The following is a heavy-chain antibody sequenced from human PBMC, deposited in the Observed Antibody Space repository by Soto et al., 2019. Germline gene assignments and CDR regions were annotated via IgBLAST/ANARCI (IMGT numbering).Heavy chain of an antibody. CDR1: GYTFTGYY. D-gene: IGHD3-22*01. J-gene: IGHJ4*02. V-gene: IGHV1-2*04. CDR3: ARAPKIVVDPFDY. Sequence: ASVKVSCKASGYTFTGYYMHWVRQAPGQGLEWMGWINPNSGGTNYAQKFQGWVTMTRDTSISTAYMELSRLRSDDTAVYYCARAPKIVVDPFDYWGQGTLVTVSS. CDR2: INPNSGGT.